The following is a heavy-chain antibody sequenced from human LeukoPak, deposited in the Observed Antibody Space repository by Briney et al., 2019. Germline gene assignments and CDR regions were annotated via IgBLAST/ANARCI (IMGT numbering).Heavy chain of an antibody. J-gene: IGHJ4*02. Sequence: GRSLRLSCAASGFIFDDFAMHWVRQAPGKGLGWVSGVSRNSGSTDYADSVKGRFTISRDNAKNSVYLQMNSLRVEDTAFYYCVKGDWFDNWGQGTLVTVSS. CDR3: VKGDWFDN. CDR2: VSRNSGST. D-gene: IGHD2-21*01. V-gene: IGHV3-9*01. CDR1: GFIFDDFA.